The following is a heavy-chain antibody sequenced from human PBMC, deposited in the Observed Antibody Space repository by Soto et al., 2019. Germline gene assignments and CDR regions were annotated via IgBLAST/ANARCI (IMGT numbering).Heavy chain of an antibody. J-gene: IGHJ4*02. D-gene: IGHD5-12*01. CDR1: GYTFINYH. Sequence: QVQLVQSGGEVKKPGASVTVSCKASGYTFINYHITWVRQAPGQGLEWRAWINTYNGMTDYAQRFQGRVTMTRDTSTRTAYMELRNLGSDDTAVYFCAKSPRGEMATDWGQGTLVTVSS. CDR3: AKSPRGEMATD. CDR2: INTYNGMT. V-gene: IGHV1-18*01.